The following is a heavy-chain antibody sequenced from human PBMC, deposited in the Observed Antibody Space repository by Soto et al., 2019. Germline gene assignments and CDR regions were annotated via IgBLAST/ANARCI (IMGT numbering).Heavy chain of an antibody. J-gene: IGHJ4*02. V-gene: IGHV4-31*03. CDR2: IYDSVNT. CDR3: ARVDHRGYSAILTDY. Sequence: SETLSLTCTVSGDSLRSGGHYWSWIRQHPGKGLEWIGHIYDSVNTYYSPSLRSRVTISADMSKNQFSLNLRSVTAADTAVYYCARVDHRGYSAILTDYWGQGTLVTVSS. CDR1: GDSLRSGGHY. D-gene: IGHD3-9*01.